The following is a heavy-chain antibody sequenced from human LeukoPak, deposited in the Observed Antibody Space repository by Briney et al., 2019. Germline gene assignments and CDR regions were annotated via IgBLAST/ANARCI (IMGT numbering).Heavy chain of an antibody. CDR3: ARAGYCSGGSCSFFNDG. D-gene: IGHD2-15*01. J-gene: IGHJ4*02. Sequence: SETMSLTCTVSGGSISSYYWSWIRQPAGKGLEWIGRIYTSGSTNYNPSLKSRVTMSVDTSKNQFSLKLSSVTAADTAVYYCARAGYCSGGSCSFFNDGWGQGTLVTVSS. CDR1: GGSISSYY. V-gene: IGHV4-4*07. CDR2: IYTSGST.